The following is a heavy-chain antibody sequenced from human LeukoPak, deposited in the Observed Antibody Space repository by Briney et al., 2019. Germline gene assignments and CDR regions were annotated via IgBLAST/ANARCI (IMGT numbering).Heavy chain of an antibody. D-gene: IGHD6-19*01. CDR2: ISGSSGST. V-gene: IGHV3-23*01. CDR1: GFTFSSYD. J-gene: IGHJ4*02. Sequence: GGSLRLSCAASGFTFSSYDMSWVRQAPGKGLGWVSAISGSSGSTYYADSVKGRFTISRDNSKNTLYLQMNSLRAEDTAVYYCATVGYSSGWRDYWGQGTLVTVSS. CDR3: ATVGYSSGWRDY.